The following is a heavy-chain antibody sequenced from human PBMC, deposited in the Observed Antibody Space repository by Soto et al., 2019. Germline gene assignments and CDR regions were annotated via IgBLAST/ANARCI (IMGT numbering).Heavy chain of an antibody. Sequence: GESLKISCKGSGYSFAGYWITWVRQKPGKGLEWMGRIDPSDSQTYYSPSFRGHVTISATRSITTVFLQWSSLRASDTAMYYCARQIYDSDTGPNFQYYFDSWGQGTPVTVSS. V-gene: IGHV5-10-1*01. D-gene: IGHD3-22*01. CDR3: ARQIYDSDTGPNFQYYFDS. CDR2: IDPSDSQT. CDR1: GYSFAGYW. J-gene: IGHJ4*02.